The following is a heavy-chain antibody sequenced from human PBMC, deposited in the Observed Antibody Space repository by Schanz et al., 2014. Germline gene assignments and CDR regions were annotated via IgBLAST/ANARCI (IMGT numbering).Heavy chain of an antibody. CDR3: ARDGVDAAAGGNY. CDR2: INPSGGST. Sequence: QVQVVQSGAEVKKPGSSVKVSCKASGGTFSSDTFSWVRQAPGQGLEWMGMINPSGGSTTYAQKFQGRVTMTRDTSTSTVYMELSSLRSEDTAVYYCARDGVDAAAGGNYWGQGTLVTVSS. CDR1: GGTFSSDT. D-gene: IGHD6-13*01. V-gene: IGHV1-46*03. J-gene: IGHJ4*02.